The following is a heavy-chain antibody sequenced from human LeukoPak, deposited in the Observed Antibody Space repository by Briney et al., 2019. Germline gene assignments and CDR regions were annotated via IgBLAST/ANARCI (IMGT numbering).Heavy chain of an antibody. CDR3: ASLWKAAAGLEIFDP. V-gene: IGHV1-2*02. CDR2: INPNSGST. D-gene: IGHD6-13*01. CDR1: GYTFTGYY. J-gene: IGHJ5*02. Sequence: GASVKVSCKASGYTFTGYYMHWVRQAPGQGLEWMGWINPNSGSTNYAQKFQGRVTMTRDTSISTAYMELSRLRSDDTAVYYCASLWKAAAGLEIFDPWGQGTLVTVSS.